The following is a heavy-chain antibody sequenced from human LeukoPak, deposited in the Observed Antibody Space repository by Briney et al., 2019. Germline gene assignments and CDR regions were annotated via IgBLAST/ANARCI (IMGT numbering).Heavy chain of an antibody. J-gene: IGHJ4*02. CDR1: GFTFSSYA. CDR2: ISSSSSTI. D-gene: IGHD3-16*01. V-gene: IGHV3-48*01. Sequence: GGSLRLSCAASGFTFSSYAMNWVRQAPGKGLEWVSYISSSSSTIYYADSVKGRFTISRDNAKNSLYLQMNSLRAEDTAVYYCARDGGRLTRSPDYWGQGTLVTVSS. CDR3: ARDGGRLTRSPDY.